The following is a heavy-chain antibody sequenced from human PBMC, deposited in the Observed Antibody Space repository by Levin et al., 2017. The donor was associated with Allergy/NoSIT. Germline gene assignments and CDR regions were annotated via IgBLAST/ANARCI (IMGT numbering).Heavy chain of an antibody. V-gene: IGHV3-23*01. Sequence: LSLTCAASGFTFSSYAMSWVRQAPGKGLEWVSAISGSGGSTYYADSVKGRFTISRDNSKKTLYLQMNSLRAEDTAVYYCAKDHPHYYDISAPKDWGQGTLVTVSS. J-gene: IGHJ4*01. CDR2: ISGSGGST. CDR1: GFTFSSYA. CDR3: AKDHPHYYDISAPKD. D-gene: IGHD3-22*01.